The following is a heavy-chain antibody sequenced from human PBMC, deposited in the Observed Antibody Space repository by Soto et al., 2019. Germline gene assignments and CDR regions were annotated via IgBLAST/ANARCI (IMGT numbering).Heavy chain of an antibody. V-gene: IGHV4-34*01. CDR2: INHSGST. D-gene: IGHD6-19*01. J-gene: IGHJ6*02. CDR3: ARGTEQWLVSYYYGMDV. CDR1: GGSFSGYY. Sequence: SETLSLTCAVYGGSFSGYYWSWIRQPPGKGLEWIGEINHSGSTNYNPSLKSRVTISVDTSKNQFSLKLSSVTAADTAVYYCARGTEQWLVSYYYGMDVWGQGTTVTVSS.